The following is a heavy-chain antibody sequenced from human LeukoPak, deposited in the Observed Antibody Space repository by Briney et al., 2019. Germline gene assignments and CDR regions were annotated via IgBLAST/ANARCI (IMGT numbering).Heavy chain of an antibody. D-gene: IGHD5-18*01. CDR2: IYYGGST. J-gene: IGHJ4*02. CDR1: GFTFSTYNM. Sequence: GSLRLSCAASGFTFSTYNMNWVRQAPGKGLEWIGVIYYGGSTYYNPSLKSRVTISVDTSKNQFSLKLSSVTAADTAVYFCARDRGYSYGHWGQGTLVTVSS. CDR3: ARDRGYSYGH. V-gene: IGHV4-59*12.